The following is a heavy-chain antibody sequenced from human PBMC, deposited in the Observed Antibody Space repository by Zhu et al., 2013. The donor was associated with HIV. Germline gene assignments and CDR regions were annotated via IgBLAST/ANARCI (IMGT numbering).Heavy chain of an antibody. V-gene: IGHV1-18*01. Sequence: QVQLVQSGAEVKKPGASVKVSCKASGYTFTSYGISWVRQAPGQGLEWMGWISAYNGNTNYAQKLQGRVTMTTDTSTSTAYMELRSLRSDDTAVYYCARDGPDGRYDFWSGYYTLGTFDYWAREPWSPSPQ. D-gene: IGHD3-3*01. CDR3: ARDGPDGRYDFWSGYYTLGTFDY. CDR1: GYTFTSYG. J-gene: IGHJ4*02. CDR2: ISAYNGNT.